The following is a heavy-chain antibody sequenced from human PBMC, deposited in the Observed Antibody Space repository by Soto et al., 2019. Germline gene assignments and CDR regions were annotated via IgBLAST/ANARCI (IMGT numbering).Heavy chain of an antibody. Sequence: PGGSLRLSCAAPGFTFSSYEMNWVRQAPGKGLEWVSYISSSGSTIYYADSVKGRFTISRDNAKNSLYLQMNSLRAEDTAVYYCARDGGYARVYYYGMDVWGQGTTVTAP. CDR3: ARDGGYARVYYYGMDV. CDR2: ISSSGSTI. D-gene: IGHD5-18*01. V-gene: IGHV3-48*03. CDR1: GFTFSSYE. J-gene: IGHJ6*02.